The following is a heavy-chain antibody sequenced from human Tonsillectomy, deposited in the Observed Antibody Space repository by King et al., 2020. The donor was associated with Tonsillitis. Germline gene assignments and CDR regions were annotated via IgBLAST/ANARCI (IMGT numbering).Heavy chain of an antibody. CDR2: IYHSERT. J-gene: IGHJ4*02. CDR3: ARGRTTMAPGYFDF. D-gene: IGHD5-18*01. CDR1: GGSISSGGYY. V-gene: IGHV4-31*01. Sequence: QLQESGPGLVKPSQTLSLTCTVSGGSISSGGYYWSWIRQPPVKGLEWIGYIYHSERTFYNSSLKSLITVSVDTSKNQFSLTLSSVTAADTAMYYCARGRTTMAPGYFDFWGQGTLVTVSS.